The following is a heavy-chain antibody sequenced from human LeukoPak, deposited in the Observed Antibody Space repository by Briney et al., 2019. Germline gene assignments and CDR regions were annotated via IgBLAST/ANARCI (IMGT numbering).Heavy chain of an antibody. Sequence: GGSLRLSCAASGFTFSSYAINWVRQAPGKGLEWVSSISGSGGSTHYADSVKGRFTISRDNSKSTLYLQMNSLRAEDTAVYYCAKGLRWGYYDSRSNPLCWGQGTLVTVSS. CDR1: GFTFSSYA. V-gene: IGHV3-23*01. D-gene: IGHD3-22*01. CDR3: AKGLRWGYYDSRSNPLC. J-gene: IGHJ4*02. CDR2: ISGSGGST.